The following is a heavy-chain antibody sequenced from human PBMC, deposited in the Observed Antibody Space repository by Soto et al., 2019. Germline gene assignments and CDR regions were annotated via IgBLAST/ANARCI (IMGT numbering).Heavy chain of an antibody. D-gene: IGHD5-12*01. Sequence: QITLKESGLTLVKPTQTLTLTCTLSGFSLSTSGVGVGWIRQPPGKALEWLALIYWDDDKRYSPSLKSRVTITKDTSKNQVALTMTNMDPVDTATYYCTLSTIVGTILRFDFWGQGTLVTVSS. J-gene: IGHJ4*02. V-gene: IGHV2-5*02. CDR3: TLSTIVGTILRFDF. CDR2: IYWDDDK. CDR1: GFSLSTSGVG.